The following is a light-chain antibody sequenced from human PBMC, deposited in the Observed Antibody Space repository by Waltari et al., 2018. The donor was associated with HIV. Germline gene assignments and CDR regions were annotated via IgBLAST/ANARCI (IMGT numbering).Light chain of an antibody. CDR3: QQSYSTPRT. CDR2: SAS. Sequence: DIRMTQSPSSLSAPVRDRVTLACRPSQNITSHLSWYQQKSGKAPHRLIYSASNLQSGVPSRFSGSGSGTDFTLSIATLQPEDVATYYCQQSYSTPRTFGQGTRVEI. V-gene: IGKV1-39*01. J-gene: IGKJ1*01. CDR1: QNITSH.